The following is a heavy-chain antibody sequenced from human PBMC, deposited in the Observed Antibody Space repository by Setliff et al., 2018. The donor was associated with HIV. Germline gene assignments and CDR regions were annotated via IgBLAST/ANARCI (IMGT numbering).Heavy chain of an antibody. CDR1: SYSIYSGYY. Sequence: PSETLSLTCAVSSYSIYSGYYWAWIRQSPGRGPEWIGSVYHGGNTYYNPSLKSRVTISVDTSKNQFSLKLSSVTAADTAVYYCARQRSGYNYPYYYPYYMDVWGKGTTVTVSS. J-gene: IGHJ6*03. V-gene: IGHV4-38-2*01. CDR2: VYHGGNT. CDR3: ARQRSGYNYPYYYPYYMDV. D-gene: IGHD5-12*01.